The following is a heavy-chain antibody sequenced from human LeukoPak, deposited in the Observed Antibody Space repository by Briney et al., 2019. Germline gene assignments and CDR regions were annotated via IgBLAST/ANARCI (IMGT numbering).Heavy chain of an antibody. D-gene: IGHD2-21*01. CDR3: ARGGPPFVNFAFDI. CDR2: IIPIFGTA. V-gene: IGHV1-69*13. J-gene: IGHJ3*02. CDR1: GGTFSSYA. Sequence: SVKVSCKASGGTFSSYAISWVRQAPGQGLEWMGGIIPIFGTANYAQKFQGRVTITADESTSTAYMELSSLRSEDTAVYYCARGGPPFVNFAFDIWGQGTMATVSS.